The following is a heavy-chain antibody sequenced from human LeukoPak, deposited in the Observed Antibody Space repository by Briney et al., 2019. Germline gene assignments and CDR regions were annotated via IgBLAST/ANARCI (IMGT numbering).Heavy chain of an antibody. D-gene: IGHD3-3*01. CDR1: GGTFISYA. Sequence: SVKVSCKASGGTFISYAISWVRQAPGQGLEWVGGIIPIFGTANYAQKFQGRVTITADESTSTAYMELSSLRSEDTAVYYCARERAYYDFWSGYPNPTYYFDYWGQGTLVTVSS. CDR2: IIPIFGTA. V-gene: IGHV1-69*13. CDR3: ARERAYYDFWSGYPNPTYYFDY. J-gene: IGHJ4*02.